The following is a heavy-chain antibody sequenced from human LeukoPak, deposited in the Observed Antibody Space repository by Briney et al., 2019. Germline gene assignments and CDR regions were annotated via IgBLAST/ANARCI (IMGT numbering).Heavy chain of an antibody. Sequence: GESLKISCKGSRYSFTSYWIGWVRPMPGEGLEWMGQIYPGDSDTRYSPSFQGQVTFSVDLPISTAYLQVSGMRASDTARYYCARHWDGSGRGPPNWFDPWGQGALVTVSS. V-gene: IGHV5-51*01. CDR1: RYSFTSYW. CDR2: IYPGDSDT. J-gene: IGHJ5*02. CDR3: ARHWDGSGRGPPNWFDP. D-gene: IGHD3-10*01.